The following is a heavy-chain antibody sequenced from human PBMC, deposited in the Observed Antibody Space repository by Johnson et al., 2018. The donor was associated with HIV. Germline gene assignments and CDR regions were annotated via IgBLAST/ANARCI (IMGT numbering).Heavy chain of an antibody. V-gene: IGHV3-30*18. CDR2: ISFVGIKK. D-gene: IGHD6-6*01. J-gene: IGHJ3*02. CDR3: AKDTRSSSGLGAFDI. Sequence: QEQLVESGGGVVQPGRSLRLSCAASQFTFSSSGMHWVRQAPGKGLEWVAAISFVGIKKYYADSVKGRFTISRDNSKNILYLQMNSLRAEDTAVYYCAKDTRSSSGLGAFDIWGQGTMVTVSS. CDR1: QFTFSSSG.